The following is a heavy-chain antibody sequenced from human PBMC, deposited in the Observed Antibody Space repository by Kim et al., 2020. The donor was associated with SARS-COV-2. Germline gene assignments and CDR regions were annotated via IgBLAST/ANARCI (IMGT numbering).Heavy chain of an antibody. CDR1: GFTFSSYA. V-gene: IGHV3-23*01. CDR2: ISGSGGST. D-gene: IGHD3-22*01. CDR3: AKDQFDYDSSGYYVRSAHAFDI. Sequence: GGSLRLSCAASGFTFSSYAMSWVRQAPGKGLEWVSAISGSGGSTYYADSVKGRFTISRDNSKNTLYLQMNSLRAEDTAVYYCAKDQFDYDSSGYYVRSAHAFDIWGQGTMVTVSS. J-gene: IGHJ3*02.